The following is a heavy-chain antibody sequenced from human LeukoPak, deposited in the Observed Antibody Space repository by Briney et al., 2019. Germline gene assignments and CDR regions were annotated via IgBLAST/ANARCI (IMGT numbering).Heavy chain of an antibody. Sequence: GAPVKVSCKASGYSFTSYGVNWGRQAPGPRLEWMGWISPYNGNTKYAQKALGRVTMTTDISTSTAYMELRSLRSDDTAVYYCARGGLVVVVAATPSTTPGLLHWLDPWGQGTLVSVSS. CDR3: ARGGLVVVVAATPSTTPGLLHWLDP. CDR2: ISPYNGNT. CDR1: GYSFTSYG. V-gene: IGHV1-18*01. D-gene: IGHD2-15*01. J-gene: IGHJ5*02.